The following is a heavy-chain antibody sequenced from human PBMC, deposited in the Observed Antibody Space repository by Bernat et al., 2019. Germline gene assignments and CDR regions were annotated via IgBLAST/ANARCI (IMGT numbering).Heavy chain of an antibody. Sequence: EVQLVESGGGLVQPGRSLRLSCTASGFTFGDYAMSWFRQAPGKGLEWVGCIRSKAYGGTTEYAASVKGRFTISRDDSKSIAYLQMNSLKTEDTAVYYCTREAGSGSYYAHYFDYWGQGTLVTVSS. CDR2: IRSKAYGGTT. D-gene: IGHD3-10*01. CDR3: TREAGSGSYYAHYFDY. V-gene: IGHV3-49*03. CDR1: GFTFGDYA. J-gene: IGHJ4*02.